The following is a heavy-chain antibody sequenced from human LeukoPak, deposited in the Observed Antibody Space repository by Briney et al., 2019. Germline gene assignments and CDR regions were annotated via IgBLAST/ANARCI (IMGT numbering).Heavy chain of an antibody. CDR1: GFTFSSYS. V-gene: IGHV3-21*01. Sequence: GGSLRLSCAASGFTFSSYSMNWVRQAPGKGLEWVSSISSSSSYIYYADSVKGRFTISRDNARNSLYMHMNSLRAEDTAVYYCARANGDDIWDSWGQGTLVTVSS. CDR3: ARANGDDIWDS. CDR2: ISSSSSYI. D-gene: IGHD3-9*01. J-gene: IGHJ4*02.